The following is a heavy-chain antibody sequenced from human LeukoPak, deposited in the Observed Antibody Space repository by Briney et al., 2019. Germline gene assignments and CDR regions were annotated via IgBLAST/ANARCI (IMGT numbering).Heavy chain of an antibody. CDR2: INKDGDEK. Sequence: PGGSLRLSCAASGFTFSSYWMSWVRQAPGKGLEWVANINKDGDEKFYMDSVKGRFTISRDNAKNSLYLQMNSLRAEDTAVYYCAKIPTYYYGSGSGAFDIWGQGTMVTVSS. CDR3: AKIPTYYYGSGSGAFDI. V-gene: IGHV3-7*03. CDR1: GFTFSSYW. J-gene: IGHJ3*02. D-gene: IGHD3-10*01.